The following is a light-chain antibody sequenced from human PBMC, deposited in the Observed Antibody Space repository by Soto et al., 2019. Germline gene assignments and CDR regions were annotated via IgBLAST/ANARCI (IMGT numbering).Light chain of an antibody. CDR2: GAS. CDR1: QSVASN. Sequence: EIVMTQSPASLSVSPGDGATLSCRASQSVASNVAWYQQKPGQGPRLLIHGASTRAVGVSARFSGSGSGTDFTLNISSLHSEDFAVYYCQQYHNWPPQYTFVQRTKPQIK. V-gene: IGKV3-15*01. J-gene: IGKJ2*01. CDR3: QQYHNWPPQYT.